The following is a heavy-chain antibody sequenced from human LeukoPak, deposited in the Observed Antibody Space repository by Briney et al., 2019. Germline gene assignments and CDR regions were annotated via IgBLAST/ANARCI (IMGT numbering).Heavy chain of an antibody. CDR2: IYTSGSP. J-gene: IGHJ5*02. D-gene: IGHD4-17*01. Sequence: SETLSLTCTVSGGSISTYYWSWIRQPPGKGLEWIGYIYTSGSPNYNPSLKSRVTISVDTSKNQFSLKLSSVTAADTAVYYCARHVSGDSTWFDPWGQGTLVTVSS. V-gene: IGHV4-4*09. CDR1: GGSISTYY. CDR3: ARHVSGDSTWFDP.